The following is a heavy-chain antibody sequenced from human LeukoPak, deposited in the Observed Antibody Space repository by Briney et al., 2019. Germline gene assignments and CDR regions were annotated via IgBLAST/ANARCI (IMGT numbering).Heavy chain of an antibody. V-gene: IGHV4-4*07. J-gene: IGHJ5*02. CDR3: ARDMVRGVIIPQNWFDP. CDR1: VGSISIYY. CDR2: IYTSGST. Sequence: SETLSLTCTVSVGSISIYYWSWIRQPAGKGLECIARIYTSGSTNYNPSLKSRVTMSVDTYKNQFSLKLSSVTAADTAVYYCARDMVRGVIIPQNWFDPWGQGTLVTVCS. D-gene: IGHD3-10*01.